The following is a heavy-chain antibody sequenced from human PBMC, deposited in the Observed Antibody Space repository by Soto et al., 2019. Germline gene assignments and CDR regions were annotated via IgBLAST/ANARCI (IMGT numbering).Heavy chain of an antibody. CDR1: GFTFSSYG. V-gene: IGHV3-33*01. CDR3: ARSYSPRDYFDY. D-gene: IGHD2-15*01. Sequence: QVQLVESGGGVVQPGRSLRLSCAASGFTFSSYGMHWVRQAPGKGLEWVAVIWYDGSNKYYADSVKGRFTISRDNSKNPLYLQMNSLRAEDTAVYYCARSYSPRDYFDYWGQGTLVTVSS. J-gene: IGHJ4*02. CDR2: IWYDGSNK.